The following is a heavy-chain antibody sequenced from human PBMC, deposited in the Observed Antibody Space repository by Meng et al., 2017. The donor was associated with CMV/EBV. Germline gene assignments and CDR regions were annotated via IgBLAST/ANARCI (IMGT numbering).Heavy chain of an antibody. CDR3: ARSPTFTYCGGDCYLAYFDY. J-gene: IGHJ4*02. CDR2: IYPGDSDT. D-gene: IGHD2-21*01. V-gene: IGHV5-51*01. Sequence: GSLRLSCKGSGYSFTSYWIGWVRQMPGKGLEWMGIIYPGDSDTRYSPSFQGQVTISADKSISTAYLQWSSLKASDTAMYYCARSPTFTYCGGDCYLAYFDYWGQGTLVTVSS. CDR1: GYSFTSYW.